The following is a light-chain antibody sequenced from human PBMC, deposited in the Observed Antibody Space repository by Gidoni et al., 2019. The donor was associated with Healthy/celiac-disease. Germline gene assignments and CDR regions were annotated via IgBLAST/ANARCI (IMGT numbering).Light chain of an antibody. CDR3: QQYNNWPPYT. J-gene: IGKJ2*01. V-gene: IGKV3-15*01. CDR2: GAS. Sequence: EIVMTQSPATLSVPPGERATLSCRASQSVNSNLAWYQQKPGQAPRLLIYGASTRATGIPARFSGSGSGTEFTLTISSRQSEDFAVYYCQQYNNWPPYTFGQGTKLEIK. CDR1: QSVNSN.